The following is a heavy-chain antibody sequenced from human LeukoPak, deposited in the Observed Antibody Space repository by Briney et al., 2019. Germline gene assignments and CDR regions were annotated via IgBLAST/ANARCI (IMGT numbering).Heavy chain of an antibody. CDR3: ARGFRGDNFDY. D-gene: IGHD7-27*01. Sequence: SETLSLTCTVSGGSISSYYWSWIRQPAGKGLEWIGEINHSGSTNYNPSLKSRVTISVDTSKNQFSLKLSSVTAADTAVYFCARGFRGDNFDYWGQGTLVTVSS. J-gene: IGHJ4*02. V-gene: IGHV4-59*08. CDR1: GGSISSYY. CDR2: INHSGST.